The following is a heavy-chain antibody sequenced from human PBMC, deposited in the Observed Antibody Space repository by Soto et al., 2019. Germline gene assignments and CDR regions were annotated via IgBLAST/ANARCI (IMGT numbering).Heavy chain of an antibody. CDR1: GFTFSSYA. J-gene: IGHJ4*02. V-gene: IGHV3-30-3*01. CDR2: ISYDGSNK. D-gene: IGHD6-25*01. Sequence: HPGGSLRLSCAASGFTFSSYAMHWVRQAPGKGLEWVAVISYDGSNKYYADSVKGRFTISRDNSKNTLYLQMNSLRAEDTAVYYCARDPRLLSDYWGQGTLVTVSS. CDR3: ARDPRLLSDY.